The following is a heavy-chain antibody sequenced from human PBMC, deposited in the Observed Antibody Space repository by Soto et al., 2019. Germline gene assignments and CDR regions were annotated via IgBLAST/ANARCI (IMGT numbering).Heavy chain of an antibody. J-gene: IGHJ4*02. CDR3: AKRDSGSGRSPPLINY. Sequence: EVQLLESGGGLVQPGGSLRLSCAASGFTFSSYSMNWVRQAPGKGLEWVASVGGGGDNTFYADSVKGRFTITRDDSQKTLYLQMNSLRAEDTAVYFCAKRDSGSGRSPPLINYGGQGTLVTVYS. CDR1: GFTFSSYS. CDR2: VGGGGDNT. D-gene: IGHD3-10*01. V-gene: IGHV3-23*01.